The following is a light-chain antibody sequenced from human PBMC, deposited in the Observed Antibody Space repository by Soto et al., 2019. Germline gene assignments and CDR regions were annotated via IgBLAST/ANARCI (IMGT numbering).Light chain of an antibody. CDR2: GAS. CDR1: QSVSSSY. CDR3: QQYQSLT. V-gene: IGKV3-20*01. Sequence: IVLTQSPAILAFSPGDRSTLSFRASQSVSSSYLAWYQHKPGQAPRLLIHGASSRVTGIPDRSSGSGSGTDFTLTITRLEPEDFAVYYCQQYQSLTFGGGTKVDIK. J-gene: IGKJ4*01.